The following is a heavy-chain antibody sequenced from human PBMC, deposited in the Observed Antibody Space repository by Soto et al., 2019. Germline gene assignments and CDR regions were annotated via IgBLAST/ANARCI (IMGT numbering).Heavy chain of an antibody. CDR3: ATRPNVATPGQIAS. D-gene: IGHD6-13*01. J-gene: IGHJ4*02. V-gene: IGHV4-28*02. Sequence: LSLTCTVSVFSISTGNLWGWIRQPPGKGLEWIVQSYYTGAIYHNPSLKSRVTMSVDTSRNQFSLKLSSVTAVDTAVYYCATRPNVATPGQIASWGQGALVTVSS. CDR1: VFSISTGNL. CDR2: SYYTGAI.